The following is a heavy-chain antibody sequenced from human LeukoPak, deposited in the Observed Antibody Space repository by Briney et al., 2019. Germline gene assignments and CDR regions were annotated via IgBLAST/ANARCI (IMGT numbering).Heavy chain of an antibody. CDR3: AREGSYYAFNYFDS. D-gene: IGHD1-26*01. V-gene: IGHV1-69*13. CDR2: IIPIFGTA. J-gene: IGHJ5*01. CDR1: GYTFTSYG. Sequence: ASVKVPCKASGYTFTSYGISWVRQAPGQGLEWMGGIIPIFGTANYAQKFQGRVTITADESTSTAYMELSSLRSEDTAVYYCAREGSYYAFNYFDSWGQGTLVTVSS.